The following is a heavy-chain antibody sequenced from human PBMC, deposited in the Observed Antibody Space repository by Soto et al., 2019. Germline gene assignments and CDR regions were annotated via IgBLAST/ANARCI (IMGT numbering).Heavy chain of an antibody. J-gene: IGHJ6*02. CDR1: GYSFTSYW. CDR2: IYPGDSDT. D-gene: IGHD6-13*01. CDR3: AKPRYTFSSNAYYYGMDV. V-gene: IGHV5-51*01. Sequence: PGESLKISCKGSGYSFTSYWIGWVRQMPGKGLEWMGIIYPGDSDTRYSPSFQGQVTISADKSISTAYLQMNSLRAEDTARYYCAKPRYTFSSNAYYYGMDVWGQGTSVTVSS.